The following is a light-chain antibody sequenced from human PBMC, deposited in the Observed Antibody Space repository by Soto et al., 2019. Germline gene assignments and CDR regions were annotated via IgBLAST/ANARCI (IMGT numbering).Light chain of an antibody. CDR2: ATS. CDR1: QGAGGW. J-gene: IGKJ3*01. Sequence: IPMPQSPSSVSASVGDRVTMTCRASQGAGGWLAWYQQKPGKVPKLLIYATSSLHSGVPSRFSGSGSGTDFTLSISSLQPEDFATYYCQQTHSLPLSFGPGTKVDI. V-gene: IGKV1-12*01. CDR3: QQTHSLPLS.